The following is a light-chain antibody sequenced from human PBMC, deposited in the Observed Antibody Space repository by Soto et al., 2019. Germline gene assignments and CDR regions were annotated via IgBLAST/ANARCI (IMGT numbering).Light chain of an antibody. CDR3: QQTSSFPLT. CDR1: QGISSW. V-gene: IGKV1-12*01. J-gene: IGKJ4*01. Sequence: DIPMTQSPASVSASVGDRVTITCRASQGISSWLAWYQQTPGKAPRLLIFAASSLQTGVPSRFSGSGSGTDFTLTISRLQPEDFATYFCQQTSSFPLTFGGGTKVEIK. CDR2: AAS.